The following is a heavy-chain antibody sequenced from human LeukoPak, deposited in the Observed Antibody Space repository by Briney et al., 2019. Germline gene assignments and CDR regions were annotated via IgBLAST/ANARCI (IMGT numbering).Heavy chain of an antibody. Sequence: PGGSLRLSCAASGFTFSSYGMSWVRQAPGKGLEWVSVISGSGGSTYYADSVKGRFTISRDNSKNTLYLQMNSLRVEDTAVYYCAKVDYYGSGSPPAGFDPWGQGTLVTVSS. CDR1: GFTFSSYG. CDR3: AKVDYYGSGSPPAGFDP. V-gene: IGHV3-23*01. J-gene: IGHJ5*02. CDR2: ISGSGGST. D-gene: IGHD3-10*01.